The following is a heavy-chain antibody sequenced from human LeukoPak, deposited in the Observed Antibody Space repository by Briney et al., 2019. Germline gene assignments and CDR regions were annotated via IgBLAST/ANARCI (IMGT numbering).Heavy chain of an antibody. Sequence: PSETLSLTCTVSGGSISSYYWSWIRQPAGKGLEWIGRISTAGSTNYNPSLKSRLTMSVDTSKNQFSLRLSSVSAADTAVYYCAREYSSSSGRTFDYWGQGTLVTVSS. CDR1: GGSISSYY. CDR3: AREYSSSSGRTFDY. D-gene: IGHD6-6*01. CDR2: ISTAGST. J-gene: IGHJ4*02. V-gene: IGHV4-4*07.